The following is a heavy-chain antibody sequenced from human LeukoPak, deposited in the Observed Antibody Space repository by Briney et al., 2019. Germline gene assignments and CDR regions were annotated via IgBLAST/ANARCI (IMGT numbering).Heavy chain of an antibody. D-gene: IGHD4-17*01. CDR1: GFTLGDLT. J-gene: IGHJ3*02. CDR3: TRDKITVTTGDTNAFDI. V-gene: IGHV3-49*04. Sequence: GRSLRLSCTPSGFTLGDLTMRWVRQAPGKGVEWGGFIRSKAYGGTTEYAAAVKGRFTISRDDSKSIAYLQMNSLKTEYTAVYFCTRDKITVTTGDTNAFDIWGQGTLVTVSS. CDR2: IRSKAYGGTT.